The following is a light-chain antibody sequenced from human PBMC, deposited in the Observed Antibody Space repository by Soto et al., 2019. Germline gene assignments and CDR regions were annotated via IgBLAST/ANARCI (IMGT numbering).Light chain of an antibody. J-gene: IGKJ1*01. V-gene: IGKV1-39*01. CDR3: QQSFSTTWT. Sequence: DIQMTQSPSSLSASVGDRVTITCRASQTILTYLSWYQQKPGKAPKLLIYAASSLQSGFPSRFSGGGSATDFTLTISSLQPEDFATYYCQQSFSTTWTFGHGTKVDI. CDR2: AAS. CDR1: QTILTY.